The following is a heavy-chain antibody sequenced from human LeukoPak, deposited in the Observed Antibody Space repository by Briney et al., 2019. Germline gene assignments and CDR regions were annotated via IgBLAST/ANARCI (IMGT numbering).Heavy chain of an antibody. D-gene: IGHD3-22*01. Sequence: ASVKVSCKASGYTFTSYGISWVRQAPGQGLEWMGWISAHNGNTNYAQKLQGRVTMATDTSTSTAYMELRSMRSDDTAVYYCARGGPYYDSSGYEYWGQGTLVTVSS. CDR1: GYTFTSYG. CDR2: ISAHNGNT. V-gene: IGHV1-18*01. J-gene: IGHJ4*02. CDR3: ARGGPYYDSSGYEY.